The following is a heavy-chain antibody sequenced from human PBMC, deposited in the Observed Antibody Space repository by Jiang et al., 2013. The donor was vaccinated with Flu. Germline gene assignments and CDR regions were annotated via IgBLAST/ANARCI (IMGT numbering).Heavy chain of an antibody. Sequence: WVSAISGSGGSTYYADSVKGRFTISRDNSKNTLYLQMNSLRAEDTAVYYCAKARAAAGEEYFQHWGQGTLVTVSS. V-gene: IGHV3-23*01. J-gene: IGHJ1*01. D-gene: IGHD6-13*01. CDR3: AKARAAAGEEYFQH. CDR2: ISGSGGST.